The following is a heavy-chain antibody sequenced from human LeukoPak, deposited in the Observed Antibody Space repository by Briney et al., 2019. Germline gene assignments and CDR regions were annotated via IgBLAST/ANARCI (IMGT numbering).Heavy chain of an antibody. CDR2: ISSSGSTI. V-gene: IGHV3-48*03. J-gene: IGHJ4*02. Sequence: GGSLRLSCAASGFTFSSNEMNWVRQAPGKGLEWVSYISSSGSTIYYADSVKGRFTISRDNAKNSLYLQMNSLRAEDTAVYYCAILRDGYFDYWGQGTLVTVSS. CDR1: GFTFSSNE. CDR3: AILRDGYFDY. D-gene: IGHD5-24*01.